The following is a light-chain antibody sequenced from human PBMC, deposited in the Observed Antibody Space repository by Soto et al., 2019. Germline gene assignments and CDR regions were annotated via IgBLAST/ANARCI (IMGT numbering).Light chain of an antibody. Sequence: DIVLTQSPATLSLSPGERATLSCRASQTVNYLAWYQQKPGQSPRLLIYDASNRAPGIPARFSGSGSGTDFPLAISSLEPEDFAVYYCQQRGTWPPLTFGGGTKVDVK. CDR1: QTVNY. J-gene: IGKJ4*01. CDR2: DAS. CDR3: QQRGTWPPLT. V-gene: IGKV3-11*01.